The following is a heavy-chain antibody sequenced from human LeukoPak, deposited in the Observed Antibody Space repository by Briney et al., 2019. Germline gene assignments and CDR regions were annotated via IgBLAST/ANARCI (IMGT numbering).Heavy chain of an antibody. J-gene: IGHJ4*02. CDR3: ARRNADSYGYIDY. D-gene: IGHD5-18*01. V-gene: IGHV3-21*04. CDR1: GFTFSSYS. Sequence: TGGSLRLSCAASGFTFSSYSMNWVRQAPGKGLEWVSSISSSSSYIYYADSVKGRFTISRDNSKNTLYLQMNSLRAEDTAVYYCARRNADSYGYIDYWGQGTLVTVSS. CDR2: ISSSSSYI.